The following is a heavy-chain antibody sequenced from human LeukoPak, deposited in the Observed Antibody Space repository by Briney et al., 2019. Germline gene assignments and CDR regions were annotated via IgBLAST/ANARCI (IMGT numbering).Heavy chain of an antibody. CDR1: AVSITTHY. J-gene: IGHJ4*02. Sequence: SETLSLTCTVSAVSITTHYWDWIRQPPGKGLEWIGYIYYSGNTNYNPSLKSRVTISIDTSKNQFSLKLSSVTAADTAVYYCARESGWYGGAGYWGQGTLVAVSS. CDR2: IYYSGNT. V-gene: IGHV4-59*11. D-gene: IGHD6-19*01. CDR3: ARESGWYGGAGY.